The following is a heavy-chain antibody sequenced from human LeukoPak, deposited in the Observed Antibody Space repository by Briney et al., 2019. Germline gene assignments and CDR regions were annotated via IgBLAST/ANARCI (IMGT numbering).Heavy chain of an antibody. J-gene: IGHJ4*02. CDR2: IKQDGSEK. V-gene: IGHV3-7*01. CDR3: ARIWDTSGYYFGYFDN. CDR1: GFPLVRFL. D-gene: IGHD3-22*01. Sequence: GGSLRLSCAASGFPLVRFLMSWVRQAPGKGLEWVANIKQDGSEKFYVDSVKGRFTISRDNTKNSLYLQMNSLRAEDTAVYYCARIWDTSGYYFGYFDNWGQGSLVTVSS.